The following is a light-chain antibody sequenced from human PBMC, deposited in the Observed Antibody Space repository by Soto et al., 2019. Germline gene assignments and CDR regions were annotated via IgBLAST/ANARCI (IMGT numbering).Light chain of an antibody. V-gene: IGKV3-11*01. Sequence: VLKQSPATLSVSPGERATLSCGVSQSVSSDLAWYQQKPGQAPRLLIYEASNRATGIPARFSGSGSGTDFTLTISSLEPEDFAVYYCQQRSNWPRITFGQGTRLEIK. CDR3: QQRSNWPRIT. J-gene: IGKJ5*01. CDR1: QSVSSD. CDR2: EAS.